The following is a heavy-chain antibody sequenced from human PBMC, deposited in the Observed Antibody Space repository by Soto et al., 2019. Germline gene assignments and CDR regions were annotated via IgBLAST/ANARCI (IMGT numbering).Heavy chain of an antibody. Sequence: QVQLVQSGAEVKKPGASVKVSCKASGYTFTSYGISWVRQAPGQGLEWMGWISAYNGNTNYAQKLQGRVTMTTDTSTSTGYMELRSLRADETGVYYCASDYVWGSYRRRGGMDGWGQGTTVTGSS. CDR1: GYTFTSYG. V-gene: IGHV1-18*01. J-gene: IGHJ6*01. D-gene: IGHD3-16*02. CDR3: ASDYVWGSYRRRGGMDG. CDR2: ISAYNGNT.